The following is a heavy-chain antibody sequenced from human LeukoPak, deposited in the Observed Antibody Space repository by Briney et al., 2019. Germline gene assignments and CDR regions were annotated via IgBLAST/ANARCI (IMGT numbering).Heavy chain of an antibody. CDR2: IRYDGSNK. V-gene: IGHV3-30*02. D-gene: IGHD6-19*01. Sequence: AGGSLRLSCAASGFTFSSYAMGWVRQAPGKGLEWVAFIRYDGSNKYYADSVKGRFTISRDNSKNTLYLQMNSLRAEDTAVYYCAKIPPSDSSGWYRRNDYWGQGTLVTVSS. J-gene: IGHJ4*02. CDR3: AKIPPSDSSGWYRRNDY. CDR1: GFTFSSYA.